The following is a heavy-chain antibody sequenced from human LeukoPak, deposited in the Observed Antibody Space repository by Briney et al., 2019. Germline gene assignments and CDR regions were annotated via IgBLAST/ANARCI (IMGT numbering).Heavy chain of an antibody. CDR1: GYTFTGYY. CDR3: ARDMTTVVYYYYMDV. Sequence: ASVKVSCKASGYTFTGYYMHWVRQVPGQGLEWMGWINPNSGGTNYAQKFQGRVTMTRDTSISTAYMELSRLRSDDTAVYYCARDMTTVVYYYYMDVWGKGTTVTVSS. D-gene: IGHD4-23*01. V-gene: IGHV1-2*02. J-gene: IGHJ6*03. CDR2: INPNSGGT.